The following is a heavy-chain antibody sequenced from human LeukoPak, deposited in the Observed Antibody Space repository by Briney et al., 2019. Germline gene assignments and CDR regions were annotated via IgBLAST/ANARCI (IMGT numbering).Heavy chain of an antibody. CDR2: IKSKTDGGTT. Sequence: RGSCGACGVTVKSAGLGGGRQVKEKRLEWVGRIKSKTDGGTTDYAAPVKGRFTISRDDSKNTLYLQMNSLKTEDTAVYYCTTTVWFGELLPYWGQGTLVTVSS. V-gene: IGHV3-15*01. CDR3: TTTVWFGELLPY. D-gene: IGHD3-10*01. CDR1: GVTVKSAG. J-gene: IGHJ4*02.